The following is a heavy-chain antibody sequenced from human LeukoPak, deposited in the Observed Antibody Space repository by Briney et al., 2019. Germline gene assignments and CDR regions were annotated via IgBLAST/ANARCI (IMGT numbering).Heavy chain of an antibody. Sequence: TLSLTCAVYGGSISTYYWSWIRQPPGKALEWLALIYWDDDKRYNPSLKSRLTITKDTSKNQVVLTMTNMDPVDTATYYCAHIFNTSHDYWGQGTLVTVSS. V-gene: IGHV2-5*08. CDR1: GGSISTYYW. D-gene: IGHD2-21*01. CDR3: AHIFNTSHDY. CDR2: IYWDDDK. J-gene: IGHJ4*02.